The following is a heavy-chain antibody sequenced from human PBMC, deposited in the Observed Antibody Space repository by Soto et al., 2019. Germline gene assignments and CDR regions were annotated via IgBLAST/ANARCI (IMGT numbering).Heavy chain of an antibody. V-gene: IGHV3-48*01. D-gene: IGHD2-15*01. CDR3: ARADEVVVAATNY. Sequence: EVQLVESGGGLVQPGGSLRLSCSASGFTFSSYSMNWVRQAPGKGLEWVSYISSSSSTIYYADSVKGRFTISRDIAKNSLYLQMNSLRAEETAVYYCARADEVVVAATNYWGQGTLVTVSS. J-gene: IGHJ4*02. CDR1: GFTFSSYS. CDR2: ISSSSSTI.